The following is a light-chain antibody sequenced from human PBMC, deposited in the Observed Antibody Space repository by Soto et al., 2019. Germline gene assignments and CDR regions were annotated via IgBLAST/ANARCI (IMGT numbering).Light chain of an antibody. J-gene: IGKJ1*01. CDR2: AAS. Sequence: DIQLTQSPSVLAASVGGTVTIICRASQALSNYLAWYQQKTGKAPKLLIFAASSLQSRVPSRFSGSRSGPDFTLTISSLQPDDFATYYCQHYNSHSEAFGQGTKVDIK. CDR3: QHYNSHSEA. V-gene: IGKV1-9*01. CDR1: QALSNY.